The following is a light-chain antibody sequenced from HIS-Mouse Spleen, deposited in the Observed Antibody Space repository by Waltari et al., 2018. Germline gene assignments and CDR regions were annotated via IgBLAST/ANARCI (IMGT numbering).Light chain of an antibody. CDR1: SSDVVGYNY. CDR2: EVS. Sequence: QSALTQPASVSGSPGQSITISCTGTSSDVVGYNYVPWYQQHPGKAPKLMIYEVSNRPSGVSNRFSGSKSGNTASLTISGLQAEDEADYYCSSYTSSSTFFGTGTKVTVL. J-gene: IGLJ1*01. CDR3: SSYTSSSTF. V-gene: IGLV2-14*01.